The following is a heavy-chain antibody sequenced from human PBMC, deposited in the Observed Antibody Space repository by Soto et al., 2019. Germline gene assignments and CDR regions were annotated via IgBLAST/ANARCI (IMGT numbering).Heavy chain of an antibody. Sequence: ASVKVSCKASGYTFTSYGISWVRQAPGQGLEWMGWISAYNGNTNYAQKLQGRVTMTTDTSTSTAYMELRSLRSDDTAVHYCARDLGVRTYYDFWSGFYWFDPWGEGTLVTVSS. CDR3: ARDLGVRTYYDFWSGFYWFDP. V-gene: IGHV1-18*01. CDR2: ISAYNGNT. CDR1: GYTFTSYG. J-gene: IGHJ5*02. D-gene: IGHD3-3*01.